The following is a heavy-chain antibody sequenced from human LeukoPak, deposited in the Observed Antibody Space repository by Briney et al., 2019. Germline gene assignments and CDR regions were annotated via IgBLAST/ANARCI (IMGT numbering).Heavy chain of an antibody. CDR1: GFTFSSSA. J-gene: IGHJ4*02. Sequence: GGSLRLSCAASGFTFSSSAMSWVRQAPGKGLEWVSTISGSDSSTHYADSVKGRFTISRDNSKNTLYLQMNSLRADDTAVYYCAKAYGSTVTLPSDWGQGTLVTVSS. CDR2: ISGSDSST. D-gene: IGHD4-17*01. CDR3: AKAYGSTVTLPSD. V-gene: IGHV3-23*01.